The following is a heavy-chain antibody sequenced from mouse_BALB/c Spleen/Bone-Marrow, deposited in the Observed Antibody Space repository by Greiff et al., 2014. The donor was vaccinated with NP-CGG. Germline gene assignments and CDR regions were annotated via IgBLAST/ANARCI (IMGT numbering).Heavy chain of an antibody. CDR3: AYYRYDVNY. D-gene: IGHD2-14*01. CDR1: GYTFTSYR. Sequence: DLVKPGASVMLSCKASGYTFTSYRINWIKQRPGQGLEWIGRIAPGSGSTYYNEMFKGKATLTVDTSSSTAYILLSSLSSEDSAVYFCAYYRYDVNYWGQGTTLTVSS. V-gene: IGHV1S41*01. CDR2: IAPGSGST. J-gene: IGHJ2*01.